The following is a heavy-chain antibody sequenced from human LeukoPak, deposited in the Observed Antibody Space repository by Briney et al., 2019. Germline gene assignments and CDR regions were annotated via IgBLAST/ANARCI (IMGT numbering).Heavy chain of an antibody. CDR1: GFTFSRYA. Sequence: PGTSLRLSCAASGFTFSRYAIHWVRQAPGKGLEWVAVILHDGSRKNYADSVKGRSTISRDNSKNTVYLQMNSLRAEDTALYYCARDGYYDFSSLYYFDYWGQGALVTVSS. CDR2: ILHDGSRK. V-gene: IGHV3-30-3*01. D-gene: IGHD3-22*01. CDR3: ARDGYYDFSSLYYFDY. J-gene: IGHJ4*02.